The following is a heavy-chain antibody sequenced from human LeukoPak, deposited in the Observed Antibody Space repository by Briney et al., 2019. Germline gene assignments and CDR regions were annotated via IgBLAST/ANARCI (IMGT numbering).Heavy chain of an antibody. CDR2: ISGSGGGST. J-gene: IGHJ4*02. V-gene: IGHV3-23*01. CDR3: ASQRNSHYSYFDY. Sequence: GGSLRVSCAASGFTFSSYAMSWVRQAPGKGLEWVAAISGSGGGSTYYADSVQGRFTIYRDNSKNILYLQMNRLRAEDTAVYSCASQRNSHYSYFDYWGQGPLLTVSS. D-gene: IGHD3-10*01. CDR1: GFTFSSYA.